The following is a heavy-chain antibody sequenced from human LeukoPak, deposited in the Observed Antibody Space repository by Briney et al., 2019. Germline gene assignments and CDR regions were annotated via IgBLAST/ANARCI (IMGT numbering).Heavy chain of an antibody. CDR3: AKKQLYNWFDP. V-gene: IGHV3-30*18. CDR1: GFTFSSYG. D-gene: IGHD6-13*01. J-gene: IGHJ5*02. Sequence: GRSLRLSCAASGFTFSSYGMHWVRQAPGKGLEWVAVISHDGSKKYYADSVKGRFTISRDNSKNTLYLQMNSLRAEDTAVYYCAKKQLYNWFDPWGQGTLVTVSS. CDR2: ISHDGSKK.